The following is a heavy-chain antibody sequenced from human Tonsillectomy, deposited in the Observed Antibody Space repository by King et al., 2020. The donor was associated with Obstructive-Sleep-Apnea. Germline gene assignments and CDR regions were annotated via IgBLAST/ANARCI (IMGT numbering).Heavy chain of an antibody. CDR1: GFIFSSYA. CDR3: AKPSSGYYLFDY. J-gene: IGHJ4*02. V-gene: IGHV3-23*04. D-gene: IGHD3-22*01. Sequence: VQLVESGGGLVQPGGSLRLSCAASGFIFSSYAMSWVRQAPGKGLEWVSATSGSGGTTYYADSVKGRFTISRDNSKNTLYLQMNSLRAEDKAVYYCAKPSSGYYLFDYWGQGTLVTVSS. CDR2: TSGSGGTT.